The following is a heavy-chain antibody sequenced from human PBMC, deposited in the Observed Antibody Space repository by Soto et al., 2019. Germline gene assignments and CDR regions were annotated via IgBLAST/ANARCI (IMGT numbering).Heavy chain of an antibody. CDR1: GGSISSYY. V-gene: IGHV4-59*01. D-gene: IGHD5-12*01. CDR3: AREMATSNFDY. Sequence: SETLSLTCTVSGGSISSYYWSWIRQPPGKGLEWIGYIYYSGSTNYNPSLKSRVTISVDTSKNQFSLKLSSVTAADTAVYYCAREMATSNFDYWGQGTLVTVSS. J-gene: IGHJ4*02. CDR2: IYYSGST.